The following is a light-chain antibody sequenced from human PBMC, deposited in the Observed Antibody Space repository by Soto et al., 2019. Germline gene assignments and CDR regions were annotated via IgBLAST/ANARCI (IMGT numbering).Light chain of an antibody. Sequence: QSVLTQPASVSGSPGQSITLSCSGTTSDVGGFDYVSWYQRHPGKVPKLMIFDVSNRPSGVSDRFSGSKSGNTASLTISGLQAEDEADYYCSSYTTTGTQVFGTGTKVTVL. V-gene: IGLV2-14*03. CDR3: SSYTTTGTQV. J-gene: IGLJ1*01. CDR1: TSDVGGFDY. CDR2: DVS.